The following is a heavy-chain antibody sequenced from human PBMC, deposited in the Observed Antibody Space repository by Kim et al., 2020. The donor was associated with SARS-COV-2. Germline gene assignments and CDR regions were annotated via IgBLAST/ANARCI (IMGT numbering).Heavy chain of an antibody. D-gene: IGHD2-15*01. Sequence: ASVKVSCKASGYTFTDYHTHWVRQAPGQGLEWMGRLSANSGGTNYAQRFQGRVTMTRDTSISTVYLEMTRLRSDDTAVYYCARSSLLDFDYWGQGTLVTV. J-gene: IGHJ4*02. CDR1: GYTFTDYH. CDR2: LSANSGGT. CDR3: ARSSLLDFDY. V-gene: IGHV1-2*06.